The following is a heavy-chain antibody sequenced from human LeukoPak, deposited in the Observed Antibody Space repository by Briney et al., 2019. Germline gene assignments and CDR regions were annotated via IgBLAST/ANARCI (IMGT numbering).Heavy chain of an antibody. CDR2: IKRKTDGGTT. J-gene: IGHJ6*03. V-gene: IGHV3-15*01. CDR3: STGAQFPDYFYYMDV. D-gene: IGHD2-21*01. Sequence: GGSLRLSCAASGFTFSNAWMTWVRQAPGKGLEWVGRIKRKTDGGTTDYAAPVEDRFTISRDDSKNTVYLQMNSLKTEDTAVYYCSTGAQFPDYFYYMDVWGKGTTVTVSS. CDR1: GFTFSNAW.